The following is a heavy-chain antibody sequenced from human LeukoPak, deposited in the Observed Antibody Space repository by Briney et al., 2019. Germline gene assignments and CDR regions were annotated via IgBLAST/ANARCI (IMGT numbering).Heavy chain of an antibody. CDR1: VFTFSSYA. CDR2: ISYDGSNK. D-gene: IGHD3-22*01. CDR3: ARDIAPSDYYDSSGSPSPPDY. Sequence: GALRLSCAASVFTFSSYAMHWVRQAPGEGLEWGAVISYDGSNKYYADSVKGRFTISRDNSKNTLCLQMNSLRAEDTAVYYCARDIAPSDYYDSSGSPSPPDYWGQGTLVTVSS. J-gene: IGHJ4*02. V-gene: IGHV3-30-3*01.